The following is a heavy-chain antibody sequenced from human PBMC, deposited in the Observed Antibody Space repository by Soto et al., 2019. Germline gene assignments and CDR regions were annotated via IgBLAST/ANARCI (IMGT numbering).Heavy chain of an antibody. D-gene: IGHD4-17*01. CDR3: ASTTMTTVTTFYY. Sequence: ASVKVSCKASGYTFTSYGISWVRQAPGQGLEWMGWISAYNGNTSYAQKLQGRVTMTTDTSTSTAYMELRGLRSDDTAVYYCASTTMTTVTTFYYWGQGTLVTVSS. CDR1: GYTFTSYG. V-gene: IGHV1-18*01. J-gene: IGHJ4*02. CDR2: ISAYNGNT.